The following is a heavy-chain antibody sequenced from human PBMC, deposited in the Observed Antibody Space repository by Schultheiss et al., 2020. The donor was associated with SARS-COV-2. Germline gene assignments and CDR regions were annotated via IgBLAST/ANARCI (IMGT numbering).Heavy chain of an antibody. CDR3: TTDVVPAGSLERDY. J-gene: IGHJ4*02. V-gene: IGHV3-15*07. Sequence: GGSLRLSCAASGFTFSYAWMNWVRQAPGKGLEWVGRIKSKTDGGTIDYGAPVKGRFTISRHDSKNTLYLQMNSLKTDDTAVYYCTTDVVPAGSLERDYWGQGTLVTVSS. CDR2: IKSKTDGGTI. CDR1: GFTFSYAW. D-gene: IGHD2-2*01.